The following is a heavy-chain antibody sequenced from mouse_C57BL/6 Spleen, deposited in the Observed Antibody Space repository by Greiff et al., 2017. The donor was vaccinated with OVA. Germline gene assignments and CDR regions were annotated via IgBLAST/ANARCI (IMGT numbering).Heavy chain of an antibody. J-gene: IGHJ1*03. Sequence: QVQLQQSGAELVRPGSSVKLSCKASGYTFTSYWMHWVKQRPIQGLEWIGNIDPSDSETPYNQKFKDKATLTVDKSSSTAYMQISSLTSEDSAVYYCARGYFDVWGTGTTVTVSS. CDR1: GYTFTSYW. CDR2: IDPSDSET. CDR3: ARGYFDV. V-gene: IGHV1-52*01.